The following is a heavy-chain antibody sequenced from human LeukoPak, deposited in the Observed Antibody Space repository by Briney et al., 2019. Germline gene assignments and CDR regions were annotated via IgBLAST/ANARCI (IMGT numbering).Heavy chain of an antibody. Sequence: GGSLRLSCAASGFTFSSYSMNWVRQAPGKGLEWVSYISSSGSTIYYADSVKGRFTISRDNAKNSLYLQMNSLRAEDTAVYYCARGLGGGYCSSTSCVSDAFDIWGQGTMVTVSS. D-gene: IGHD2-2*01. J-gene: IGHJ3*02. V-gene: IGHV3-48*04. CDR3: ARGLGGGYCSSTSCVSDAFDI. CDR2: ISSSGSTI. CDR1: GFTFSSYS.